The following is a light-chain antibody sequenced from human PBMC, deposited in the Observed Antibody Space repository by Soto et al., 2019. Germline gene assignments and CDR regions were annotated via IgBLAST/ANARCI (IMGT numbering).Light chain of an antibody. Sequence: EIVLTQSPGTLSLSPGERATLSCRASQSVSSGFLAWYPQKPGQAPRLLIYGASSRATGIPDRFSGSGSGTDLTLTSSRVEPEDLAVYYCQQDGRSVTFGGGTKVEIK. CDR3: QQDGRSVT. CDR1: QSVSSGF. J-gene: IGKJ4*01. CDR2: GAS. V-gene: IGKV3-20*01.